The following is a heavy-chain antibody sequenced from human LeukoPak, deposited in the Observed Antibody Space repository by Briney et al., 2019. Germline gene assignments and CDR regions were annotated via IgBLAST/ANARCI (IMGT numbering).Heavy chain of an antibody. J-gene: IGHJ4*02. CDR2: IYYSGST. V-gene: IGHV4-39*01. Sequence: PSETLSLTCTVFGGSISRSSYYWGWIRQPPGKGLEWIGSIYYSGSTYCNPSLKSRVTISVDTSKNQFSLKLSSVTAADTAVYYCARQGGYSYGYTNYWGQGTVVTVSS. CDR1: GGSISRSSYY. D-gene: IGHD5-18*01. CDR3: ARQGGYSYGYTNY.